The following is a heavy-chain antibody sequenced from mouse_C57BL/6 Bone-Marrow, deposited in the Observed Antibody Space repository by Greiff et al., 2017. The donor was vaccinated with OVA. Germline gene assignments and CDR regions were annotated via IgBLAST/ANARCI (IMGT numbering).Heavy chain of an antibody. CDR2: ISSGGSYT. CDR1: GFTFSSYG. V-gene: IGHV5-6*01. J-gene: IGHJ3*01. D-gene: IGHD1-1*01. Sequence: EVQRVESGGDLVKPGGSLKLSCAASGFTFSSYGMSWVRQTPDKRLEWVATISSGGSYTYYPDSVKGRFTISRDNAKNTLYLQMSSLKSEDTAMYYCARDYGAYWGQGTLVTVSA. CDR3: ARDYGAY.